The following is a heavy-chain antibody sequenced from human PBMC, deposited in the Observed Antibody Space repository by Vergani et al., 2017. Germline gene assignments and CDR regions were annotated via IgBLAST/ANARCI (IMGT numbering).Heavy chain of an antibody. V-gene: IGHV3-30*01. D-gene: IGHD4-17*01. Sequence: QVQLVESGGGVVQPGRSLRLSCAASGFTFSSYAMHWVRQAPGKGLEWVAVISYDGSNKYYADSVKGRFTMSRDNSKNTLYLQMNSLRAEDTAVYYCARDIGTTVTTGLFDYWGQGTLVTVSS. J-gene: IGHJ4*02. CDR3: ARDIGTTVTTGLFDY. CDR1: GFTFSSYA. CDR2: ISYDGSNK.